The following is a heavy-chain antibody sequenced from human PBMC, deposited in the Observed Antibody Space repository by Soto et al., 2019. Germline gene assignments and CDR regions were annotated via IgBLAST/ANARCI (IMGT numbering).Heavy chain of an antibody. CDR2: ITATGDRT. D-gene: IGHD3-22*01. CDR3: ATMNGYFEY. J-gene: IGHJ4*02. Sequence: GGSLRLSCADSVFRFSSYSMRWVRQTPGKGLEWVAAITATGDRTYYADSVTGRFTISRDNSKRTHYLQMTSLRAEDTAMYYCATMNGYFEYWGQGTTVTVSS. V-gene: IGHV3-23*01. CDR1: VFRFSSYS.